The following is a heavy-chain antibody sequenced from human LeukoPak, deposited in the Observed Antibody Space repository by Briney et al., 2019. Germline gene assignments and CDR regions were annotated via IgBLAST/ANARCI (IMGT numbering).Heavy chain of an antibody. CDR3: ARELVWFGELWWGATREVYYFDY. Sequence: GASVKVSCKASGYTCTSYGISWVRQAPGQGLEWMGWISAYNGNTNYAQKLQGRVTMTTDTSTSTAYMELRSLRSDDTAVYYCARELVWFGELWWGATREVYYFDYWGQGTLVTVSS. CDR1: GYTCTSYG. D-gene: IGHD3-10*01. CDR2: ISAYNGNT. J-gene: IGHJ4*02. V-gene: IGHV1-18*01.